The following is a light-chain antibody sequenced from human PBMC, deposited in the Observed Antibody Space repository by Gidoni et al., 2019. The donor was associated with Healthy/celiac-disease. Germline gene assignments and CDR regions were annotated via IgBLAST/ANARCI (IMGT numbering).Light chain of an antibody. CDR1: QGISSN. CDR2: GAS. J-gene: IGKJ1*01. Sequence: EIVITQSPATLSVSPGERATLSCRASQGISSNLAWYQEKPGQAPRLRIYGASTRATGIPASFSGSGSGTEFTLTISSLQSEDFAVYYCQQYNNWPPWTFGQGTKVEIK. CDR3: QQYNNWPPWT. V-gene: IGKV3-15*01.